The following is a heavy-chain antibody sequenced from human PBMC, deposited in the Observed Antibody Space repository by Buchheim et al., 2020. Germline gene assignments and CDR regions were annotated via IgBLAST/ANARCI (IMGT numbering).Heavy chain of an antibody. CDR1: GFTFSSYA. D-gene: IGHD1-26*01. CDR2: ISYDGSNK. CDR3: ARVNRGATTC. Sequence: QVQLVESGGGVVQPGRSLRLSCAASGFTFSSYAMHWVRQAPGKGLEWVAVISYDGSNKYYADSVKGRFTISRDNSKNTLYLQMNSLRAEDTAVYYCARVNRGATTCWGQGTL. V-gene: IGHV3-30-3*01. J-gene: IGHJ4*02.